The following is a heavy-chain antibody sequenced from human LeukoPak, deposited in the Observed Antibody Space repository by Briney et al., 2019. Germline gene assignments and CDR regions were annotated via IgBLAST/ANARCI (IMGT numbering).Heavy chain of an antibody. CDR3: AKEGMGSEATTADGAFDI. D-gene: IGHD1-26*01. Sequence: SETLSLTCTVSGGSISVYHWSWIRQPPGKGLERIGYPYDTGSTNYNPSLKSRVTISVDTFENQISLKLSSVAAADTAVYFCAKEGMGSEATTADGAFDIWGQGTTVTVSS. J-gene: IGHJ3*02. CDR2: PYDTGST. V-gene: IGHV4-59*12. CDR1: GGSISVYH.